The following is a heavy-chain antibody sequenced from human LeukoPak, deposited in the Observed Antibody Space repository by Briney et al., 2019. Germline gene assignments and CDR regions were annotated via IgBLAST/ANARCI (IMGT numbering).Heavy chain of an antibody. V-gene: IGHV3-30*03. D-gene: IGHD5-12*01. J-gene: IGHJ4*02. CDR2: ISSDGNDK. CDR3: TTKVIRGNSGDDYDD. Sequence: GGSLKLSCAASGVTFSSYGMHWVRQAPGKGLEWVALISSDGNDKLYGDSVKGRFTISRDDSKSTLYLQMNSLRAEDTAVYYCTTKVIRGNSGDDYDDWGQGTLVTVSS. CDR1: GVTFSSYG.